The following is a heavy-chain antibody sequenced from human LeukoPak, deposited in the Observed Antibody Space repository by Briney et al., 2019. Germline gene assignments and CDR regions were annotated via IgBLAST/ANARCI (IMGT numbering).Heavy chain of an antibody. J-gene: IGHJ4*02. V-gene: IGHV1-69*04. CDR2: IIPIFGIA. D-gene: IGHD3-22*01. CDR1: GGTFISYA. CDR3: ARDRDSSGGVFDY. Sequence: SVKVSCKASGGTFISYAISWVRQAPGQGLEWMGRIIPIFGIANYAQKFQGRVTITADKSTSTAYMELSSLRSEDTAVYYCARDRDSSGGVFDYWGQGTLVTVSS.